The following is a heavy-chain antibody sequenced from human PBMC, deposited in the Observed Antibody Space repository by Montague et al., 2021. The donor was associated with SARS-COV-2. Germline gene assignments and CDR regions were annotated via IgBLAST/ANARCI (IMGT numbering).Heavy chain of an antibody. V-gene: IGHV4-61*02. Sequence: TLSLTCTVSGDSITSGSYYWNWVRQPAGKGLEWVGRSYTSGSXXYNPSLKSRLTISVDTSENQFSLKLSSVTAADTAVYFCAREWGSYSGRFDYWGQGALVTISS. J-gene: IGHJ4*02. CDR1: GDSITSGSYY. D-gene: IGHD1-26*01. CDR2: SYTSGSX. CDR3: AREWGSYSGRFDY.